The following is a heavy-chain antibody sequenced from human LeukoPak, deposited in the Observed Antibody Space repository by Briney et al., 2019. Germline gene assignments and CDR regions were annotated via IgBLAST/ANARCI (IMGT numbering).Heavy chain of an antibody. Sequence: GGSLRLSCAASGFTFSSYAMSWVREAPGKGLEWVSAISGSGGTTFYADSVKGRFTISRDNSKNMLYLDMNSLRIEDTSLYFCARVGHGSRWLHCWGQGAEISVSS. D-gene: IGHD6-13*01. CDR3: ARVGHGSRWLHC. J-gene: IGHJ4*02. V-gene: IGHV3-23*01. CDR1: GFTFSSYA. CDR2: ISGSGGTT.